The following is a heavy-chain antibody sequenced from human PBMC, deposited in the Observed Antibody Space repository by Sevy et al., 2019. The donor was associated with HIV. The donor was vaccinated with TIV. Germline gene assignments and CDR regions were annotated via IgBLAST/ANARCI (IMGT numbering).Heavy chain of an antibody. Sequence: SETLSLTCAVSGGSISSSNWWSWVRQPPGKGLEWIGEIYHSGSTNYNPSLKSRVTISVDKSKNQFSLKLSSVTAADTAVYYCARAAAAGTFYFDYWGQGTLVTVSS. CDR2: IYHSGST. CDR3: ARAAAAGTFYFDY. CDR1: GGSISSSNW. J-gene: IGHJ4*02. V-gene: IGHV4-4*02. D-gene: IGHD6-13*01.